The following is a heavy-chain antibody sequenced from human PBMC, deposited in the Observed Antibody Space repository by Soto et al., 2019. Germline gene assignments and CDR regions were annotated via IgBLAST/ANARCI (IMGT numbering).Heavy chain of an antibody. D-gene: IGHD3-22*01. CDR3: ARGQGGYYDSSGYYEFDY. CDR2: INPNSGGT. CDR1: GYTFTGYY. Sequence: ASVKVSCKASGYTFTGYYMHWVRQAPGQGLEWMGWINPNSGGTNYAQKFQGRVTMTRDTSISTAYMELSRLRSDDTAVYYCARGQGGYYDSSGYYEFDYWGQGPLVTVSS. V-gene: IGHV1-2*02. J-gene: IGHJ4*02.